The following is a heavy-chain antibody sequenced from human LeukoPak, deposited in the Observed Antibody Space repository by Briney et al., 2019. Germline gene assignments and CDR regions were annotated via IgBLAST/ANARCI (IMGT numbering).Heavy chain of an antibody. Sequence: GGSLRLSCAASGFTFSSYAMHWVRQAPGKGLEWVAVISYDGSNKYYADSVKGRFIISRDNSKNTLYLQMNSLRAEDTAVYYCARDSKQQLVQVLQHWGQGTLVTVSS. CDR2: ISYDGSNK. J-gene: IGHJ1*01. D-gene: IGHD6-13*01. V-gene: IGHV3-30-3*01. CDR1: GFTFSSYA. CDR3: ARDSKQQLVQVLQH.